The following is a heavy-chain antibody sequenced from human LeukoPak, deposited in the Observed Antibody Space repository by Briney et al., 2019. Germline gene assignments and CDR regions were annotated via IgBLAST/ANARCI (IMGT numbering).Heavy chain of an antibody. CDR3: ARDFHSSGYSY. Sequence: GGSLRLSCAASGFTVSSNYMSWVRQAPGKGLEWVSVIYSGGSTYYADSVKGRFTIPRDNSKNTLYLQMNSLRAEDTAVYYCARDFHSSGYSYWGQGTLVTVSS. V-gene: IGHV3-53*01. D-gene: IGHD3-22*01. J-gene: IGHJ4*02. CDR1: GFTVSSNY. CDR2: IYSGGST.